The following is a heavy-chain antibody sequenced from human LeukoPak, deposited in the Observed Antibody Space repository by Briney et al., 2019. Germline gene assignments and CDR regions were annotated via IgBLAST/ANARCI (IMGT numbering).Heavy chain of an antibody. CDR2: IYYSGST. V-gene: IGHV4-30-4*01. CDR3: ARGGRDTRVRGVIWNY. D-gene: IGHD3-10*01. CDR1: GGSISSGDYY. Sequence: SETLSLTCTVSGGSISSGDYYWSWIRQPPGKGLEWIGYIYYSGSTYYNPSLKSRVTISVDTSKNQFSLKLISVTAADTAVYYCARGGRDTRVRGVIWNYWGQGTLVTVSS. J-gene: IGHJ4*02.